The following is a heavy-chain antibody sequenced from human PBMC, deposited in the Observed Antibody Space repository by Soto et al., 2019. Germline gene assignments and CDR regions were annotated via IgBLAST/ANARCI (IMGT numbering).Heavy chain of an antibody. Sequence: SETLSLTCTVSGGSMSRYYWTWIRQPPGKGLEWIGNIHYTGSTNYNPSLRSRVTILLGTSTSQFSLKVSSVTAADTAVYYCARDLTISSTDGPLDPWGHGTLVTVSS. V-gene: IGHV4-59*01. CDR2: IHYTGST. D-gene: IGHD1-1*01. CDR1: GGSMSRYY. CDR3: ARDLTISSTDGPLDP. J-gene: IGHJ5*02.